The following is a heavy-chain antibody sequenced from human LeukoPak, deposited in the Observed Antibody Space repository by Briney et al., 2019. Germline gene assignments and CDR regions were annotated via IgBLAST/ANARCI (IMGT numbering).Heavy chain of an antibody. CDR1: GFTFSTYR. CDR3: ARVLFGYYGVDV. J-gene: IGHJ6*02. V-gene: IGHV3-21*01. Sequence: GGSLRLSCAASGFTFSTYRMNWVGQAPGKGLEWVSSISGSRDYIFYADSVKGRFTMSRDNAKKSLYVQMTSLRAEATAVYYCARVLFGYYGVDVWGQGTTVTVSS. D-gene: IGHD3-3*01. CDR2: ISGSRDYI.